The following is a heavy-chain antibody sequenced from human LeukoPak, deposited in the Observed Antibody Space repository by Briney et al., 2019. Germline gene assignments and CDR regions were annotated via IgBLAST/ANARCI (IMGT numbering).Heavy chain of an antibody. CDR3: ARHLPPVGATTGFDY. CDR2: VLYSGST. V-gene: IGHV4-39*01. CDR1: GFTFSSYSMN. J-gene: IGHJ4*02. Sequence: GSLRLSCAASGFTFSSYSMNWVRQAPGKGLEWIGSVLYSGSTYYNPSLKSRVTISVDTSKNQFSLKLSSVTAADTAVYYCARHLPPVGATTGFDYWGQGTLVTVSS. D-gene: IGHD1-26*01.